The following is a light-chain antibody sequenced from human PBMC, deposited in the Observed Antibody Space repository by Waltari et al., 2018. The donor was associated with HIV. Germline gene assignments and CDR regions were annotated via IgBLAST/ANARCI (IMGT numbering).Light chain of an antibody. V-gene: IGLV3-9*01. CDR1: DIGRKN. Sequence: SYELSQPPSVSVALGQTARITCGGDDIGRKNVHWYRQKPGQAPVLVIYRDNNRPSGIPGRFSGSNSGDTATLTISRAQAGDEADYYCQVWDGTTAYYVFATGTKVTVL. J-gene: IGLJ1*01. CDR3: QVWDGTTAYYV. CDR2: RDN.